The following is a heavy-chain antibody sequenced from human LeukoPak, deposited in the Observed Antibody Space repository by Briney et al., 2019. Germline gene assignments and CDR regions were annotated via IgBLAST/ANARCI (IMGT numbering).Heavy chain of an antibody. V-gene: IGHV3-23*01. CDR3: ARVGYYYHSGSYHRAEYFRH. CDR2: ISDSGGST. J-gene: IGHJ1*01. Sequence: GGSLRLSCAASGITFSSYAMSWVRQAPGKGLEWVSVISDSGGSTYYADSVKGRFTISRDNSKNTLYLQMSSLRAEDTAVYYCARVGYYYHSGSYHRAEYFRHWGQGTLVTVSS. CDR1: GITFSSYA. D-gene: IGHD3-10*01.